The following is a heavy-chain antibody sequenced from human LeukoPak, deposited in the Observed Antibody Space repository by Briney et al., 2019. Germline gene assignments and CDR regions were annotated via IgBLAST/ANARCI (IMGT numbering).Heavy chain of an antibody. D-gene: IGHD3-22*01. CDR2: IKQDGSEK. Sequence: GGSLRLSCAASGFTFSSYWMSWVRQAPGKGLEWVANIKQDGSEKYYVDSVKGRFTISRDNSKNTLYLQMNSLRAEDTAVYYCAKDLFDYYDSSGPLWFDPWGQGTLVTVSS. CDR1: GFTFSSYW. CDR3: AKDLFDYYDSSGPLWFDP. V-gene: IGHV3-7*04. J-gene: IGHJ5*02.